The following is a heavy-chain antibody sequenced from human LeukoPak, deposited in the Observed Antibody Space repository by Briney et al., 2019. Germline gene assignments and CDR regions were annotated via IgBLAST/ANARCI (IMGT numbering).Heavy chain of an antibody. CDR1: GFTFSSYA. D-gene: IGHD3-22*01. J-gene: IGHJ3*02. CDR3: ARGGRGSAAVVAPRSFDI. V-gene: IGHV3-23*01. Sequence: GSLRLSCAASGFTFSSYAMSWVRQAPGKGLEWVSAISGSGGSTYYADSVKGRFTISRDISKNTLYLQMNSLRAEDSALYYCARGGRGSAAVVAPRSFDIWGQGTMVTVSS. CDR2: ISGSGGST.